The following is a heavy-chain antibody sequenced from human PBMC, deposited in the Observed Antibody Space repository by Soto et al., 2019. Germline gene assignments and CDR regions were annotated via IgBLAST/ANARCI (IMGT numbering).Heavy chain of an antibody. D-gene: IGHD3-10*01. CDR1: GFTFKIYD. V-gene: IGHV3-21*01. CDR2: ISSTGSPM. Sequence: PXASLVLSCEASGFTFKIYDMNWVRQAPGKGLEWVSYISSTGSPMYYAESVKGRFTISRDNAKNSLFLQMNSLRGEDTAIYFCARATRRSTLVRGVTTALDYWGQGALVTVPS. CDR3: ARATRRSTLVRGVTTALDY. J-gene: IGHJ4*02.